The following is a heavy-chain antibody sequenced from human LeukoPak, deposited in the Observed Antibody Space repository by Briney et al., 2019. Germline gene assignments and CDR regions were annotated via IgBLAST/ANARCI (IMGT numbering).Heavy chain of an antibody. Sequence: GGSLRLSCAASGFTVSSNYMSWVRQAPGKGLEWVSVIYSGGSTYYADSVKGRFTISRDNSKNTLYLQMNSLRAEDTAVYYCAGTTVVKAFDYWGQGTLVTVSS. J-gene: IGHJ4*02. CDR1: GFTVSSNY. V-gene: IGHV3-53*01. CDR3: AGTTVVKAFDY. CDR2: IYSGGST. D-gene: IGHD4-23*01.